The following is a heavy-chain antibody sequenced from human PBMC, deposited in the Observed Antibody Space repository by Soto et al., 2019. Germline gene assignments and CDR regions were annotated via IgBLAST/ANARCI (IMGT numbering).Heavy chain of an antibody. CDR3: AVDKSLTGWELHQ. Sequence: QVQLVESGGGVVQPGRSLRLSCVGSGFNFSRFDMHWVRQAPGKGLEWVAVVSYGGGYDFYADSVKGRFTISRDNAKDTLYLHMNSLRPEDTAVYFCAVDKSLTGWELHQWGQGTLVTVSS. CDR2: VSYGGGYD. J-gene: IGHJ4*02. D-gene: IGHD1-26*01. CDR1: GFNFSRFD. V-gene: IGHV3-30*03.